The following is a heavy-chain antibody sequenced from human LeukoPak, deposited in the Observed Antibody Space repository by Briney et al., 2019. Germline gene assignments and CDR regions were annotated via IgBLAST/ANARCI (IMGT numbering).Heavy chain of an antibody. D-gene: IGHD6-25*01. CDR2: IEKDGSDK. J-gene: IGHJ4*02. V-gene: IGHV3-7*01. CDR3: ARLSGFTETSHFDY. CDR1: GFNFNTYW. Sequence: GGSLRLSCEVSGFNFNTYWISWVRQAPGKGLQWVATIEKDGSDKYYVDSVTGRFTISRDNAKTSLSLQMNSLGAEDTALYYCARLSGFTETSHFDYWGQGTLVTVSS.